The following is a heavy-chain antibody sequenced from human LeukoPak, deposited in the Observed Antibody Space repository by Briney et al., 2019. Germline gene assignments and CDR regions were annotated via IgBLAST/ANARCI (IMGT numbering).Heavy chain of an antibody. CDR3: ATERYYGSGAYPYFFDY. V-gene: IGHV3-48*02. CDR1: GFTFSTYA. Sequence: GGSLRLSCAASGFTFSTYAMNWVRQAPGKGLEWVSYISSGSGTIYYVDSVKGRFTISRDNAKNSLYLQMNSLRDEGTAVYYCATERYYGSGAYPYFFDYWGQGTLVTVSS. CDR2: ISSGSGTI. J-gene: IGHJ4*02. D-gene: IGHD3-10*01.